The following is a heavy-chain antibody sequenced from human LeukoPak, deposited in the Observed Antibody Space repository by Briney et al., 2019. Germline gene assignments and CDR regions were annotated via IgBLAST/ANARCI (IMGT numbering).Heavy chain of an antibody. CDR1: GFTVSSNY. CDR2: IYSGGST. J-gene: IGHJ4*02. V-gene: IGHV3-53*01. Sequence: GGSLRLSCAASGFTVSSNYMNWVRQAPGKGLEWVSVIYSGGSTYYTDSVKGRFTISRDNSENTLYLQMNSLRAEDTAVYYCAKERGYCSGGSCSWSFDYWGQGTLVTVSS. CDR3: AKERGYCSGGSCSWSFDY. D-gene: IGHD2-15*01.